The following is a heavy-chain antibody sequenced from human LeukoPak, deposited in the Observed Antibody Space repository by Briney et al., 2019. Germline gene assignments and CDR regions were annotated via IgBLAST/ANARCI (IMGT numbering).Heavy chain of an antibody. CDR1: GFTFSSYG. Sequence: AGGSPRLSCAASGFTFSSYGMHWVRQAPGKGLEWVAFIRYDGSNKYYADSVKGRFTISRDNSKNTLYLQMNSLRAEDTAVYYCAKDGCSSTSCSLIDWGQGTLVTVSS. V-gene: IGHV3-30*02. CDR3: AKDGCSSTSCSLID. J-gene: IGHJ4*02. D-gene: IGHD2-2*01. CDR2: IRYDGSNK.